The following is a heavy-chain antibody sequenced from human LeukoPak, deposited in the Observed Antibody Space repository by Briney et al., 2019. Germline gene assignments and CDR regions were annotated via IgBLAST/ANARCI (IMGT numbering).Heavy chain of an antibody. V-gene: IGHV3-30*03. CDR2: ISYDGSNK. D-gene: IGHD3-22*01. J-gene: IGHJ4*02. Sequence: GGSLRLSCAASGFTFSSYGMHWVRQAPGKGLEWVAVISYDGSNKYYVDSVKGRFTISRDNSRNTLYLQMNSLRDEDTAVYYCARSSGPRYYFDYWGQGTLVTVSS. CDR1: GFTFSSYG. CDR3: ARSSGPRYYFDY.